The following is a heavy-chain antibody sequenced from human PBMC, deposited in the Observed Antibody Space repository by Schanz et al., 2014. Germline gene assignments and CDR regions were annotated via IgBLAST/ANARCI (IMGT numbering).Heavy chain of an antibody. V-gene: IGHV3-30*03. J-gene: IGHJ4*02. CDR3: ARDRGYCSGGSCLTFDY. Sequence: QVQLLQFGGGVVQPGRSLRLSCAASGFTFSVYGMHWVRQAPGKGLEWVAVISYDGSNKYYADSVKGRFTISRDNSKNTLYLQMNTLRAEDTAVYYCARDRGYCSGGSCLTFDYWGQGTLVTVSS. D-gene: IGHD2-15*01. CDR1: GFTFSVYG. CDR2: ISYDGSNK.